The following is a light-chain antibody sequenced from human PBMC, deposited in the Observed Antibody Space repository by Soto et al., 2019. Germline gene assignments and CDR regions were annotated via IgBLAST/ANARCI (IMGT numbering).Light chain of an antibody. J-gene: IGKJ4*01. CDR3: QQYNSYEVT. CDR2: DAS. Sequence: DIQMTQSPYTLSASVGDRVTITCRASQSISSWLAWYQQKPGKAPKLLLYDASNLERGVPSRFSGSGSGTEFTLTISSLQPDDFATYYCQQYNSYEVTFGGGTKVEIK. V-gene: IGKV1-5*01. CDR1: QSISSW.